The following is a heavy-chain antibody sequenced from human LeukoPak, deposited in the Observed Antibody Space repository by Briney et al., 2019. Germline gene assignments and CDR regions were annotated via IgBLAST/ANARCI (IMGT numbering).Heavy chain of an antibody. J-gene: IGHJ6*04. CDR2: ISDSGVST. CDR1: GFTFSSYA. V-gene: IGHV3-23*01. D-gene: IGHD3-10*02. CDR3: AELGITMIGGV. Sequence: GSLRLSCAASGFTFSSYAMSWVRQAPGKGLEWVSGISDSGVSTYYADSVKGRFTISRDNAKNSLYLQMNSLRAEDTAVYYCAELGITMIGGVWGKGTTVTISS.